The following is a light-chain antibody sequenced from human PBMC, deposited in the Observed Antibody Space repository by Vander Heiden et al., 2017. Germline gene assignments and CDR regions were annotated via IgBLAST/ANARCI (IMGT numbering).Light chain of an antibody. J-gene: IGKJ4*01. CDR3: QQSYTAPRALT. CDR1: QSISSF. V-gene: IGKV1-39*01. CDR2: GAS. Sequence: DIQMTQSPSSLSASVGDRVTITCRASQSISSFLNWYQQRPGKAPKLLIYGASTLQSGVPSRFSGSGSGTDFTLTISSLQPEDFATYYCQQSYTAPRALTFGGGSKINIK.